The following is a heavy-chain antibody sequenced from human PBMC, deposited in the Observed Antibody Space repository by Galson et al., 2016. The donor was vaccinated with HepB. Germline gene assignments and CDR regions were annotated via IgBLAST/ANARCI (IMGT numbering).Heavy chain of an antibody. D-gene: IGHD6-19*01. CDR2: VLSSEGT. CDR1: GGTTRSDYY. V-gene: IGHV4-39*01. Sequence: SETLSLTCFVSGGTTRSDYYWGWIRQPPGRGLEWIGSVLSSEGTYYNPSLQSRVTISVDTSKNQFSLRLNSVTAADTGVYYCATGIVVAGKYYYYYMDVWGKGTTVTVSS. J-gene: IGHJ6*03. CDR3: ATGIVVAGKYYYYYMDV.